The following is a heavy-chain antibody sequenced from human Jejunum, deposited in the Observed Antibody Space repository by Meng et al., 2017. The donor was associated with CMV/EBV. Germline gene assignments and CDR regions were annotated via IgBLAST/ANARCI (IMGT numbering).Heavy chain of an antibody. CDR3: ARDPGGSSPVFDY. V-gene: IGHV1-2*02. CDR2: ISPNTGAT. CDR1: GYSFTDYY. D-gene: IGHD2-8*02. Sequence: QVVHSWAEVKNPGASVKVSCRASGYSFTDYYIHWVRQAPEQGLEWMGWISPNTGATNFAQNFQDRVTMTRDTSVSATYMELSSLTSDDTAVYFCARDPGGSSPVFDYWGQGTLVTVSS. J-gene: IGHJ4*01.